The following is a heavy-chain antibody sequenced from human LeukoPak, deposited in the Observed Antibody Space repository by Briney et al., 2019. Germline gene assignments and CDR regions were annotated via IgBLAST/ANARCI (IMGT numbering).Heavy chain of an antibody. Sequence: GGSRRLSCAASGFAFSTYSMHWVRQAPGKGLEWVANIKQDGSEKYYVDSVKGRFTISRDNAKNSLYLQMNSLRAEDTAVYYCARGVSMVWGQGTTVTVSS. J-gene: IGHJ6*02. V-gene: IGHV3-7*01. CDR2: IKQDGSEK. D-gene: IGHD5/OR15-5a*01. CDR1: GFAFSTYS. CDR3: ARGVSMV.